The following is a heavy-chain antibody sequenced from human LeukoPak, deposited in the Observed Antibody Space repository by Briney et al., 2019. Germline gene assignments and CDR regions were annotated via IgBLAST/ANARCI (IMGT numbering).Heavy chain of an antibody. V-gene: IGHV3-23*01. Sequence: GGSLRLSCAASGFTFSSYAMSWVRQAPGKGLEWVSAISGSGGSTYYADSVKGRFTISRDNSKNTLYLQMNSLRAEDTAVYYCARDRFWDGDILTGADWGQGTLVTVSS. CDR1: GFTFSSYA. J-gene: IGHJ4*02. CDR3: ARDRFWDGDILTGAD. D-gene: IGHD3-9*01. CDR2: ISGSGGST.